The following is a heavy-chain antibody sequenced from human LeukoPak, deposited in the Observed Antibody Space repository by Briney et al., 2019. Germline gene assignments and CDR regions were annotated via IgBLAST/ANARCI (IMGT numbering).Heavy chain of an antibody. J-gene: IGHJ6*02. CDR2: VIPILGIA. Sequence: VASVKVSCKASGGTFSSYAISWVRQAPGHGLEWMGRVIPILGIANYAQKFQGRVTITVAKSTSTAYMELSSLRSEDTAVYYCARDLKYSSASQTYYYYGMDVWGQGTTVTVSS. D-gene: IGHD6-25*01. V-gene: IGHV1-69*04. CDR1: GGTFSSYA. CDR3: ARDLKYSSASQTYYYYGMDV.